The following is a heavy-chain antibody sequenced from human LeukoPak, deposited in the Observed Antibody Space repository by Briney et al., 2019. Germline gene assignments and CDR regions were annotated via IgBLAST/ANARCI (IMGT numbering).Heavy chain of an antibody. CDR1: RYTFTSYD. CDR2: MNLNTGRT. D-gene: IGHD3-9*01. J-gene: IGHJ6*02. CDR3: ARVKARYFDWLSSRYGMDV. Sequence: GASVKVSCKASRYTFTSYDINWVREAAGQGLEWMGWMNLNTGRTGYAQKFQGRITMTRDTSISTAYIELSRLRSDDTALYYCARVKARYFDWLSSRYGMDVWGQGTTVTVSS. V-gene: IGHV1-8*01.